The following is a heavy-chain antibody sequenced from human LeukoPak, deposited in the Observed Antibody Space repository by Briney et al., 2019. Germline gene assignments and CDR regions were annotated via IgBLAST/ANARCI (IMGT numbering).Heavy chain of an antibody. J-gene: IGHJ4*02. CDR2: IYSGGST. CDR1: GFTVSSNY. D-gene: IGHD6-13*01. V-gene: IGHV3-53*01. CDR3: ARDIAAAGYFDY. Sequence: AGGSLRLSCAASGFTVSSNYMSWVRQAPGKGLEWGSVIYSGGSTYYADSVKGRFTISRDNSKNTLYLQMNSLRAEDTAVYYCARDIAAAGYFDYWGQGTLVTVSS.